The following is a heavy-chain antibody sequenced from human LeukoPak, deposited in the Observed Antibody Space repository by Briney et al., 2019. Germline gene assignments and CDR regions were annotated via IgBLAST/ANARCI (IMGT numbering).Heavy chain of an antibody. CDR2: ISGSGGST. V-gene: IGHV3-23*01. Sequence: GGSLRLSCAASGFTFSSYAMSWVRQAPGKGLEWVSAISGSGGSTYYADSVKGRFTISRDNSKNTPYLQMNSLRAEDTAVYYCAKIAPKRATPRGGVLDYWGQGTLVTVSS. CDR3: AKIAPKRATPRGGVLDY. CDR1: GFTFSSYA. J-gene: IGHJ4*02. D-gene: IGHD1-26*01.